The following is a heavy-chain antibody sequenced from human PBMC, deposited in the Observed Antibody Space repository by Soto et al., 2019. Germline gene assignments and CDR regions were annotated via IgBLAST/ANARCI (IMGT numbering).Heavy chain of an antibody. J-gene: IGHJ6*03. Sequence: EVQLVESGGGLVQPGGSLRLSCAASGFTVSSNYMSWVRQAPGKGLEWVSVIYSGGSTYYADSVKGRFTISRHNSKHTLYLQMTSLRAEDTAVYYCARGGGYYYMYVWGKGTTVAVSS. CDR2: IYSGGST. D-gene: IGHD3-10*01. CDR3: ARGGGYYYMYV. V-gene: IGHV3-53*04. CDR1: GFTVSSNY.